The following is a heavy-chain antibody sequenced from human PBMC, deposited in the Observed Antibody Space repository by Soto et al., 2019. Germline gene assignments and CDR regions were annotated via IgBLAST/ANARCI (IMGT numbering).Heavy chain of an antibody. J-gene: IGHJ4*02. Sequence: GASVKVSCKASGGTFNNDAISWVRHAPGQVLEWMGGIIPLIGTANYAQKLQGRVTITADESKSTAYMELGSLRSEDTAVYYCARGVHYDSSGYYYFYWGQGTLVTVSS. CDR2: IIPLIGTA. CDR3: ARGVHYDSSGYYYFY. CDR1: GGTFNNDA. D-gene: IGHD3-22*01. V-gene: IGHV1-69*13.